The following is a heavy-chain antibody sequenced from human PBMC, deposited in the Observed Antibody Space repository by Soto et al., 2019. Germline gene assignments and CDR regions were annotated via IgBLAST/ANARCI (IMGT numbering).Heavy chain of an antibody. D-gene: IGHD6-19*01. J-gene: IGHJ4*02. CDR3: ARDRGSGFDY. CDR1: GGSISSHY. V-gene: IGHV4-59*11. Sequence: SETLSLTCTVSGGSISSHYWSWIRQPPGKGLEWMGYIYYSGSTNYNPSGSTNYNPSLKSRITISVDTSKNQFSLKLSSVTAADTAVYYCARDRGSGFDYWGQGTLVTVSS. CDR2: IYYSGSTNYNPSGST.